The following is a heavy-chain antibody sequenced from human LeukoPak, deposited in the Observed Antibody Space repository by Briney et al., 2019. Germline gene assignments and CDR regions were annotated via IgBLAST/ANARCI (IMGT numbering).Heavy chain of an antibody. CDR2: ISAYNGNT. Sequence: GASVKVSCKASGYTFTSYGISWVRQAPGQGLEWMGWISAYNGNTNYAQKLQDRVTMTTDTSTSTAYMELRSLRSDDTAVYYCAKDQYGGNPQYYFDYWGQGTLVTVSS. CDR3: AKDQYGGNPQYYFDY. CDR1: GYTFTSYG. D-gene: IGHD4-23*01. V-gene: IGHV1-18*01. J-gene: IGHJ4*02.